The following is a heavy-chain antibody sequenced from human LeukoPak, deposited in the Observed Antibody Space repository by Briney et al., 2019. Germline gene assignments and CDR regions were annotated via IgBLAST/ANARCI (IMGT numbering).Heavy chain of an antibody. Sequence: PGGSLRLSCAASGFSLTSYSMNWVRQAPGKGLEWVSSITSSSTYIYYADSVKGRFTISRDNAKNSLYLQMDSLRADDTGVYYCARGTYYNSGSYYNRRDYFDYWGQGTLVTVSS. V-gene: IGHV3-21*01. D-gene: IGHD3-10*01. CDR1: GFSLTSYS. CDR3: ARGTYYNSGSYYNRRDYFDY. CDR2: ITSSSTYI. J-gene: IGHJ4*02.